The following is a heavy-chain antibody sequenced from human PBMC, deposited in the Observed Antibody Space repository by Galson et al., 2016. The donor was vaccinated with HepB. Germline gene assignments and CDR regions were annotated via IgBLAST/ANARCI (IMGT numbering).Heavy chain of an antibody. D-gene: IGHD2-2*02. CDR2: ISPYSGNT. J-gene: IGHJ6*02. V-gene: IGHV1-8*02. Sequence: SVKVSCKASGYTFTSYHITWVRQAPGQGLEWMGWISPYSGNTNYAQNFQGRLTLTRNTSITTAYMELSSLRSEDTAVYYCARGRWGYCTTTSCYKGMDVWGQGTMVTVSS. CDR3: ARGRWGYCTTTSCYKGMDV. CDR1: GYTFTSYH.